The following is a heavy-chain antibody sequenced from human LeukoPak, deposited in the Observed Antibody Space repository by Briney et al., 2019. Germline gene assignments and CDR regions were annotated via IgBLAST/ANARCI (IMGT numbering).Heavy chain of an antibody. CDR1: GGSVSSYY. V-gene: IGHV4-59*02. Sequence: PSETLSLTCTVSGGSVSSYYWSWIRQPPGKGLEWIGYIYYSGTTYYNPSLKSRVTISLDTSKNQFSLKLSSVTAADTAVYYCARDSYYGSGSYGFDYWGQGTLVTVSS. CDR3: ARDSYYGSGSYGFDY. CDR2: IYYSGTT. D-gene: IGHD3-10*01. J-gene: IGHJ4*02.